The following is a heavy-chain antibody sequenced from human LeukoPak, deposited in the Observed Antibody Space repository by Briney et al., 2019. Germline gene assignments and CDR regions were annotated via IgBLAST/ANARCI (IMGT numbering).Heavy chain of an antibody. D-gene: IGHD1-26*01. Sequence: GGSLRLSCGACGFTFSSYGMHWVRQAPGKGLEWVAFIWYDGSNKYYADSVKGRFTISRDHSKNTLYLQMNSLRAEDTAVYYCERGPGATAPFDYWGQGTLVTVSS. CDR3: ERGPGATAPFDY. CDR2: IWYDGSNK. J-gene: IGHJ4*02. CDR1: GFTFSSYG. V-gene: IGHV3-33*01.